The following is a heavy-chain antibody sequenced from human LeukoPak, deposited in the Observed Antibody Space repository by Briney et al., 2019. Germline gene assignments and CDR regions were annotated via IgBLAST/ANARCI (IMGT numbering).Heavy chain of an antibody. J-gene: IGHJ6*02. Sequence: GGSLRLSCAASGFTFSSYDMHWVRQATGKGLEWVSAIGTAGDTYYPGSVKGRFTISRENAKNSLYLQMNSLRAGDTAVYYCARAPPMLYADYYGMDVWGQGTMVTVSS. CDR2: IGTAGDT. CDR3: ARAPPMLYADYYGMDV. CDR1: GFTFSSYD. D-gene: IGHD2-8*01. V-gene: IGHV3-13*01.